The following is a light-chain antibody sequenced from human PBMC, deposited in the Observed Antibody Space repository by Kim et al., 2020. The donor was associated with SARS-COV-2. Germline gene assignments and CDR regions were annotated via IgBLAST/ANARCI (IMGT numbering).Light chain of an antibody. CDR1: DSSVSGSNH. J-gene: IGLJ1*01. V-gene: IGLV2-14*03. CDR2: DVS. Sequence: GQSFSICSNGPDSSVSGSNHVSCYKQQQNQAPKLMIFDVSERPSGVSRRFSGSKSGNTASLTISGLQAEDEADYYCNSYTTSGTHVFGTGTKVTVL. CDR3: NSYTTSGTHV.